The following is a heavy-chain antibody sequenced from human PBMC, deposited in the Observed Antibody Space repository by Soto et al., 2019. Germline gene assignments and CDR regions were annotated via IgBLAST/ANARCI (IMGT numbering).Heavy chain of an antibody. CDR3: ARYYFDTSGYSNWFDP. Sequence: QVQLQESGPGLVKPSQTLSLTCTVSGGSISSGAYYWSWIRQHSGKGLEWIGYMHYSGSAYYNPSLESRVSISMDTSKNQFALKLTSVTAADTAVYYCARYYFDTSGYSNWFDPWGQGTLVTVSS. V-gene: IGHV4-31*03. CDR2: MHYSGSA. CDR1: GGSISSGAYY. D-gene: IGHD3-22*01. J-gene: IGHJ5*02.